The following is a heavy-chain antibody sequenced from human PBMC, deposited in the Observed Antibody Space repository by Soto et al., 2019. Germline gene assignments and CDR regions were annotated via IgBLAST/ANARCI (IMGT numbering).Heavy chain of an antibody. CDR1: GFTFSSYG. J-gene: IGHJ4*02. D-gene: IGHD3-16*02. CDR2: ISYDGSNK. V-gene: IGHV3-30*18. Sequence: QVQLVESGGGVVQPGRSLRLSCAASGFTFSSYGMHWVRQAPGKGLEWVAVISYDGSNKYYADSVKGRFTISRDNSKNTLYLKMNSLRAEDTAVYYCAKTHLGLGGVIVKGGYFDYWGQGTLVTVSS. CDR3: AKTHLGLGGVIVKGGYFDY.